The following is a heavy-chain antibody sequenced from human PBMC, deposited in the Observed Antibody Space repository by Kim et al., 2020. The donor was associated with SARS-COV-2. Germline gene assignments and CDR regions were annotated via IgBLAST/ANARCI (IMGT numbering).Heavy chain of an antibody. Sequence: GGSLRLSCVASGFTFRDSYMSWIHQAPGKGLEWISYMSGSAHVVSYADSVKGRFTISRDNAGNSLYLQMNNLRPEDTAVYYCARDGIYGDFISHWGQGTLVLVSS. CDR3: ARDGIYGDFISH. CDR2: MSGSAHVV. V-gene: IGHV3-11*01. D-gene: IGHD2-21*02. J-gene: IGHJ1*01. CDR1: GFTFRDSY.